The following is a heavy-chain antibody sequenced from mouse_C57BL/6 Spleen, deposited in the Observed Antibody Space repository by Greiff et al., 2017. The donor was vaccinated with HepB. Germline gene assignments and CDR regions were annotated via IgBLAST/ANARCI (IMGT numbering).Heavy chain of an antibody. CDR1: GYTFTDYY. V-gene: IGHV1-76*01. CDR3: AREGYFDY. CDR2: IYPGSGNT. Sequence: VQLQQSGAELVRPGASVKLSCKASGYTFTDYYINWVKQRPGQGLEWIARIYPGSGNTYYNEKFKGKATLTAEKSSSTAYMQLSSLTSEDSAVYFCAREGYFDYWGQSTTLTVSS. J-gene: IGHJ2*01.